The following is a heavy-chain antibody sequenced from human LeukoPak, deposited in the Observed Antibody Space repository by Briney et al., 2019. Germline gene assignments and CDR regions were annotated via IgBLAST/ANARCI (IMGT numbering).Heavy chain of an antibody. CDR2: IWYDGNNE. J-gene: IGHJ5*02. V-gene: IGHV3-33*01. D-gene: IGHD2-2*01. Sequence: GRSLRLSCAASGFTFSSYGMHWVRQAPGKGLEWVAVIWYDGNNEYYADSVKGRFTISRDNSKNTLYLQMNSLRAEDTAVYYCARTGYCSSTSCSAGFDPWGQGTLVTVSS. CDR1: GFTFSSYG. CDR3: ARTGYCSSTSCSAGFDP.